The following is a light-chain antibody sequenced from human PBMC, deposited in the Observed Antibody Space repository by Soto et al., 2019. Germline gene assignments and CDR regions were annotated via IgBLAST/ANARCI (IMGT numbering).Light chain of an antibody. CDR1: QSVSSK. CDR3: HQYDSSLWT. J-gene: IGKJ1*01. Sequence: EIVMTQSPATLSVSPGEGATLSCRASQSVSSKLAWYQQKPGQAPRLLIYGASTRATGIPARFSGSGSGTEFTLTISRLEPADFAVYFCHQYDSSLWTFGQGTKVYIK. V-gene: IGKV3-15*01. CDR2: GAS.